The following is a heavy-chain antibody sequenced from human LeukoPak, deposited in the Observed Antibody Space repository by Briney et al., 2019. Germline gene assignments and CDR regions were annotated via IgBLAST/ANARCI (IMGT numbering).Heavy chain of an antibody. Sequence: GGSLRLSCAASGFTFSSYTMNWVRQAPGKGLEWVSSISSSSSYIYYADSVKGRFTISRDNAKNSLFLQMNSLRAEDTAVYYCARGKEVITMLRGLKPGYYFDYWGQGTLVTVSS. CDR2: ISSSSSYI. CDR1: GFTFSSYT. J-gene: IGHJ4*02. D-gene: IGHD3-10*01. CDR3: ARGKEVITMLRGLKPGYYFDY. V-gene: IGHV3-21*01.